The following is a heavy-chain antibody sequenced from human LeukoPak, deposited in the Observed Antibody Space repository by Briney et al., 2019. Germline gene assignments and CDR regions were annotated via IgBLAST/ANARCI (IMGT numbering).Heavy chain of an antibody. CDR1: GLTFSSYG. CDR3: AKERGGYYYGMDV. D-gene: IGHD3-10*01. CDR2: ISYDGSNK. V-gene: IGHV3-30*18. Sequence: GGSLRLSCAASGLTFSSYGMHWVRQAPGKGLEWVAVISYDGSNKYYADSVKGRFTISRDNSKNTLYLQMNSLRAEDTAVYYCAKERGGYYYGMDVWGQGTTVTVSS. J-gene: IGHJ6*02.